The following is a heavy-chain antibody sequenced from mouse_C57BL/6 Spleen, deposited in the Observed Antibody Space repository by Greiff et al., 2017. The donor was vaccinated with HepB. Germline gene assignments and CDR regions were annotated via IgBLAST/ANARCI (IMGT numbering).Heavy chain of an antibody. Sequence: QVQLQQPGTELVKPGASVKLSCKASGYTFTGYWMHWVKQRPGQGLEWIGNINPSNGGTNYNEKFKSKATLTVDKSSSTAYMQLSSLTSEDSAVYYCARSPNWEGYAMDYWGQGTSVTVSS. CDR3: ARSPNWEGYAMDY. V-gene: IGHV1-53*01. J-gene: IGHJ4*01. CDR2: INPSNGGT. D-gene: IGHD4-1*01. CDR1: GYTFTGYW.